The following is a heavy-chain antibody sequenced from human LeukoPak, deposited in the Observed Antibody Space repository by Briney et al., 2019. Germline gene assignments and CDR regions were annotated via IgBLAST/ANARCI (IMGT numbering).Heavy chain of an antibody. Sequence: GGSLRLSCAASGFTVSSNYMSWVRQAPGKGLEWVSVIYSGGSTYYADSVKGRFTISRDNSKNTLYLQMNSLRAEDTAVYYCASGYCSSTSCYGGLYYYYGMDVWGQGTTVTVSS. D-gene: IGHD2-2*01. CDR3: ASGYCSSTSCYGGLYYYYGMDV. J-gene: IGHJ6*02. V-gene: IGHV3-53*01. CDR2: IYSGGST. CDR1: GFTVSSNY.